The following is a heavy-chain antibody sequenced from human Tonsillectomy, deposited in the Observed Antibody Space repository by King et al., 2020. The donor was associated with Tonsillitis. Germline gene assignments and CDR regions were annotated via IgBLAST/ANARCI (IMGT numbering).Heavy chain of an antibody. CDR1: GFTFSSYW. Sequence: VQLVESGGGLVQPGGSLRLSCAASGFTFSSYWMSWVRQAPGKGLEWVANIKQDGSEKYYVDSVKGRFTISRDNAKNSLYLQMNSLRAEDTAVYYCARDRGTYYDFWSGYSHWGQGTLVTVSS. CDR3: ARDRGTYYDFWSGYSH. V-gene: IGHV3-7*03. D-gene: IGHD3-3*01. CDR2: IKQDGSEK. J-gene: IGHJ4*02.